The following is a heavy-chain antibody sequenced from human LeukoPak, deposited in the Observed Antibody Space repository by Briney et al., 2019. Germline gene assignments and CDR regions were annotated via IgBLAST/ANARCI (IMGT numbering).Heavy chain of an antibody. CDR2: IYYSGST. CDR3: ARELGYCSGGSCYSEGYFGY. CDR1: GGSISSYY. D-gene: IGHD2-15*01. V-gene: IGHV4-59*01. J-gene: IGHJ4*02. Sequence: SETLSLTCTVSGGSISSYYWSWIRQPPGKGLEWIGYIYYSGSTNYNPSLKSRVTISVDTSKNQFSLKLSSVTAADTAVYYCARELGYCSGGSCYSEGYFGYWGQGTLVTVSS.